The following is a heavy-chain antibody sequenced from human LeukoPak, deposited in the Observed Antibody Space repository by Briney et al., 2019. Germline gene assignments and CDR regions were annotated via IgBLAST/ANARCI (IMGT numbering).Heavy chain of an antibody. V-gene: IGHV3-21*01. Sequence: GGSLRLSCAASGFTFSNYGLHWVRQAPGKGLEWVSSISCSRSYIYYADSVKGRFTISRDNSKNSLYLQMISLRAADTSVYYCARGSGRAAACTRDYWGQGTLVTVSS. CDR2: ISCSRSYI. J-gene: IGHJ4*02. D-gene: IGHD6-13*01. CDR1: GFTFSNYG. CDR3: ARGSGRAAACTRDY.